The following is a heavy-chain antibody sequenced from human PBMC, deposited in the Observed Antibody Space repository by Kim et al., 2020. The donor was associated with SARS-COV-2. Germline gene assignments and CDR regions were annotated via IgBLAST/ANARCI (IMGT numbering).Heavy chain of an antibody. CDR1: GGSFSGYY. Sequence: SETLSLTCAVYGGSFSGYYWSWIRQPPGKGLEWIGEINHSGSTNYNPSLKSRVTISVDTSKNQFSLKLSSVTAADTAVYYCARDPGCYDILTGPSPWGGMDVWGQGTTVTVSS. CDR3: ARDPGCYDILTGPSPWGGMDV. V-gene: IGHV4-34*01. J-gene: IGHJ6*02. D-gene: IGHD3-9*01. CDR2: INHSGST.